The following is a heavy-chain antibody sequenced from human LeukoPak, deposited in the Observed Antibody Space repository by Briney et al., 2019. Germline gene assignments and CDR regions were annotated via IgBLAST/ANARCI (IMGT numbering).Heavy chain of an antibody. CDR3: ARDYREYSGCNEGSFDY. V-gene: IGHV1-18*01. CDR2: ISAYNGNT. D-gene: IGHD5-12*01. Sequence: EASVKVSCKASGYTFTSYGISWVRQAPGQGLEWMGWISAYNGNTNYAQKLQGRVTMTTDTSTSTAYMELRSLRSDDTAVYYCARDYREYSGCNEGSFDYWGQGTLVTVSS. J-gene: IGHJ4*02. CDR1: GYTFTSYG.